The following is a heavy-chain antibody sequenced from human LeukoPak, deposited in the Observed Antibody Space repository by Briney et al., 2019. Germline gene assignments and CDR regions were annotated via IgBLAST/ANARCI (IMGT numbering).Heavy chain of an antibody. CDR3: ARDIAYYDILTGPPSVDFDY. Sequence: GASVKVSCKASGYTFTSYGISWVRQAPGQGLEWMGWISAYNGNTNYAQKLQGRVTMTTDTSTRTAYMELRSLRSDDTAVYYCARDIAYYDILTGPPSVDFDYWGQGTLVTVSS. D-gene: IGHD3-9*01. J-gene: IGHJ4*02. CDR1: GYTFTSYG. CDR2: ISAYNGNT. V-gene: IGHV1-18*01.